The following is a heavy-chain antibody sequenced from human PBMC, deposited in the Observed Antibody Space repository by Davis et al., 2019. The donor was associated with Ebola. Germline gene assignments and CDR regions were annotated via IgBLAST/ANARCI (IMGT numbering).Heavy chain of an antibody. CDR1: GYTLTSYD. CDR2: MNPNSGNT. CDR3: ARALAGIYYYGMDV. D-gene: IGHD6-13*01. J-gene: IGHJ6*04. Sequence: ASVQVSCQASGYTLTSYDINWVRQAPGQGLEWMGWMNPNSGNTRHAQKFQGRVTMTRNTSISTAYMELSSLRSEDTAVYYCARALAGIYYYGMDVWGKGTTVTVSS. V-gene: IGHV1-8*01.